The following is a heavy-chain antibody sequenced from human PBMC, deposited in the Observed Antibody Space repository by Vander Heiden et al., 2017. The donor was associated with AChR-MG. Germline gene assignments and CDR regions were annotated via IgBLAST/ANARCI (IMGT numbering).Heavy chain of an antibody. CDR2: ISGSGGST. J-gene: IGHJ4*02. CDR3: AKDSGDYGDYGDYFDY. D-gene: IGHD4-17*01. V-gene: IGHV3-23*01. CDR1: GFTFSSYA. Sequence: EVQLLESGGGLVQPGGSLRLSCAASGFTFSSYAMSWVRQAPGKGLEWVSAISGSGGSTYYADSVKGRFTISRDNSKNTLYLQMNSLRAEDTAVYYCAKDSGDYGDYGDYFDYWGQGTLVTVSS.